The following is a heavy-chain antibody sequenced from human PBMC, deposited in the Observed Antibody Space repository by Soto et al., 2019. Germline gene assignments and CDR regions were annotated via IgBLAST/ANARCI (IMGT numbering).Heavy chain of an antibody. Sequence: GGSLRLCCAASGFSVSSNSVSWVRQAPGMGLEWVSVIHSDVTTYYADSVKGRFIISRDNSKDTLYLQMNRLRAEDTAVYYCARELSGSWYNWVDPWGQGTLVTVSS. CDR3: ARELSGSWYNWVDP. V-gene: IGHV3-53*01. J-gene: IGHJ5*02. CDR2: IHSDVTT. D-gene: IGHD5-12*01. CDR1: GFSVSSNS.